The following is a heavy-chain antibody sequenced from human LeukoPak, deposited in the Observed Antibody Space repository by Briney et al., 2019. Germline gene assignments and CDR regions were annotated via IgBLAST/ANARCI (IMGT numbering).Heavy chain of an antibody. CDR2: IRYDGSNK. D-gene: IGHD3-10*01. CDR1: GFTFSTYG. Sequence: GGPLRLSCAASGFTFSTYGMNWFRQPPGKGRSGVEFIRYDGSNKYYADSVKGRFTISRDNSKNTLYLQMNSLRAEDTAVYYCAKSWWASLWFGELYLDYWGQGTLVTVSS. J-gene: IGHJ4*02. CDR3: AKSWWASLWFGELYLDY. V-gene: IGHV3-30*02.